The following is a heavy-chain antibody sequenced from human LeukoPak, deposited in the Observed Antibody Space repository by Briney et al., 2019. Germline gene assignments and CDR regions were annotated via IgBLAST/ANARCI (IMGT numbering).Heavy chain of an antibody. J-gene: IGHJ4*02. CDR3: AEGPGWLQSRPFDY. D-gene: IGHD5-24*01. CDR1: GFTFSSYS. V-gene: IGHV3-21*01. CDR2: ISSSSSYI. Sequence: GGSLRLSCAASGFTFSSYSMNWVRQAPGKGLEWVSSISSSSSYIYYADSVKGRFTISRDNAKNSLYLQMNSLRAEDTAVYYCAEGPGWLQSRPFDYWGQGTLVTVSS.